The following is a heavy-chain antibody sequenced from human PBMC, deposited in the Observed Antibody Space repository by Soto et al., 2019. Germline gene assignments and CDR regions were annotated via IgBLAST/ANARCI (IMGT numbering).Heavy chain of an antibody. J-gene: IGHJ5*02. CDR3: ATLPPRIVVTLLPIPT. V-gene: IGHV4-30-2*01. D-gene: IGHD2-21*01. CDR1: GGSLSSGGYS. CDR2: IYHSGST. Sequence: SETLSLTCAVSGGSLSSGGYSWSWIRQPPGKGLEWIGYIYHSGSTYYNPSLKSRVTISVDRSNNQFSLRLRSVTAADTAVYYCATLPPRIVVTLLPIPTWGQGILVTVSS.